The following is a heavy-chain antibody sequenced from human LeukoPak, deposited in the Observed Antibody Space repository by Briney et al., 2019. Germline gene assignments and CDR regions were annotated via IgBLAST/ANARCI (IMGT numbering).Heavy chain of an antibody. CDR2: INANSGGT. V-gene: IGHV1-2*02. CDR1: GYTFTGYY. J-gene: IGHJ4*02. CDR3: ARDLRSGWYGDMDY. D-gene: IGHD6-19*01. Sequence: ASVKVSCKASGYTFTGYYMHWVRQAPGPGLEWMGWINANSGGTNYAQKFQGRVTMTRDTSISTAYMELSRLRSDDTAVYYCARDLRSGWYGDMDYWGQGTLVTVSS.